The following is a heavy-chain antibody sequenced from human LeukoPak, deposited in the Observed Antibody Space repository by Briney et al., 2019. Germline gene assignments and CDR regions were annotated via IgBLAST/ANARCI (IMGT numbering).Heavy chain of an antibody. CDR1: GGSISSYY. J-gene: IGHJ5*02. Sequence: PSETLSLTCTVSGGSISSYYWSWIRQPPGKGLGWIGYIYYSGSTNYNPSLKSRVTISVDTSKNQFSLKLSSVTAADTAVYFCARGLYYYDSSAYYNWFDPWGQGTLVTVSS. CDR3: ARGLYYYDSSAYYNWFDP. V-gene: IGHV4-59*08. D-gene: IGHD3-22*01. CDR2: IYYSGST.